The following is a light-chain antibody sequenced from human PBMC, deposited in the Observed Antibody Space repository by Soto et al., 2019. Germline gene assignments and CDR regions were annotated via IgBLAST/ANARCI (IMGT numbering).Light chain of an antibody. CDR2: AAS. J-gene: IGKJ2*01. CDR1: QGINSH. V-gene: IGKV1-9*01. Sequence: DIQLTQSPSFLSASIGDRVTLTCRASQGINSHLAWFQQKPGKAPNLLIYAASALQSGVPSRFSGSGSGTEFTLTISSLQPEDFATYYCQQLNTYPYTFGQGTKLEIK. CDR3: QQLNTYPYT.